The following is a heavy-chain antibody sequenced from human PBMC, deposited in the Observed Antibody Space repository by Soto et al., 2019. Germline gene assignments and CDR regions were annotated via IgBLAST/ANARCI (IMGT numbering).Heavy chain of an antibody. CDR3: ARAGHYYDSSGYAYYFDY. V-gene: IGHV1-69*13. J-gene: IGHJ4*02. Sequence: GASVKVSCKASGGTFSSYAISWVRQAPGQGLEWMGGIIPIFGTANYAQKFQGRVTITADESTSTAYMELSSLRSEDPAVYYCARAGHYYDSSGYAYYFDYWGQGTLVTVS. CDR1: GGTFSSYA. D-gene: IGHD3-22*01. CDR2: IIPIFGTA.